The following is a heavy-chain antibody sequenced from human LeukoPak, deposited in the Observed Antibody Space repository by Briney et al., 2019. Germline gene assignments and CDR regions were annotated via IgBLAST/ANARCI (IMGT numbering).Heavy chain of an antibody. J-gene: IGHJ5*02. CDR3: ARSVSPNWSGYFWFDP. V-gene: IGHV4-4*09. CDR1: GGSITSYY. D-gene: IGHD3-3*01. Sequence: SETLSLTCTVSGGSITSYYWNWIRQPPGKGLEWIGYIYTGGSTFYNPSLKSRATISVDTSKNQCSLKLNSATAADTAIYYCARSVSPNWSGYFWFDPWGQGTQVTVSS. CDR2: IYTGGST.